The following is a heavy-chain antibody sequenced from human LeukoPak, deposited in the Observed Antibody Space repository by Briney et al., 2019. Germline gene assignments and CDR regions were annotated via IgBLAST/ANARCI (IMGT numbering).Heavy chain of an antibody. CDR1: GGSFSGYY. CDR2: INHSGST. CDR3: ARAVVLDY. J-gene: IGHJ4*02. V-gene: IGHV4-34*01. Sequence: SETLSLTCAVYGGSFSGYYWSWIRQPPGKGLEWIGEINHSGSTNYNPSLKSRVAISVDTSKNQFSLKLSSVTAADTAVYYCARAVVLDYWGQGTLVTVSS. D-gene: IGHD4-23*01.